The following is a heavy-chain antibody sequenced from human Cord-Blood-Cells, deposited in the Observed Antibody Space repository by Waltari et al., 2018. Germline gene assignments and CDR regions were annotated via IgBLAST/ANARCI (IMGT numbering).Heavy chain of an antibody. Sequence: QVQLVQSGAEVKKPGASVKVSCKVSGYTLTELSMHWVRQAPGKGLEWMGGFDPEDGETIYEQKFQGRVTMTEDTSTDTAYMELSSLRSEDTAVYYCATAVQYCSSTSCYTRIFDYWGQGTLVTVSS. CDR1: GYTLTELS. J-gene: IGHJ4*02. CDR2: FDPEDGET. CDR3: ATAVQYCSSTSCYTRIFDY. D-gene: IGHD2-2*02. V-gene: IGHV1-24*01.